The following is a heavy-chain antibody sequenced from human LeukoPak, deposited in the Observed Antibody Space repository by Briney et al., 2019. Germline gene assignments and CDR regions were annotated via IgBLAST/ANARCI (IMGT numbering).Heavy chain of an antibody. CDR2: ISGSGGAR. J-gene: IGHJ4*02. V-gene: IGHV3-11*01. CDR1: GFNFRDYY. D-gene: IGHD6-13*01. Sequence: PGGSLRLSCAASGFNFRDYYMGWIRQAPGKRLEWVSYISGSGGARPYADSVKGRFTVSRNNAIDSLYLQMDSLGAEDTAVYYCARIGTTVAAGTADYCGQGTQVTVSS. CDR3: ARIGTTVAAGTADY.